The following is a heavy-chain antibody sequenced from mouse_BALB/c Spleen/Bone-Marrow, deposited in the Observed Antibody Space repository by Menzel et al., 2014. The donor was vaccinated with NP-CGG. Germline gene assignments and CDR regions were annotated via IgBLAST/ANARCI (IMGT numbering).Heavy chain of an antibody. CDR1: GYSFTGYT. V-gene: IGHV1-26*01. Sequence: VQLQHSGPELVKPGASMKISCKASGYSFTGYTMNWVKQSHGKNLEWIGLINPYNGGTSYNQKFKGKATLTVDKSSSTAYMELLSLTSEDSAVYYCARNNDYDEEDYAMDYWGQGTSVTVSS. J-gene: IGHJ4*01. CDR2: INPYNGGT. D-gene: IGHD2-4*01. CDR3: ARNNDYDEEDYAMDY.